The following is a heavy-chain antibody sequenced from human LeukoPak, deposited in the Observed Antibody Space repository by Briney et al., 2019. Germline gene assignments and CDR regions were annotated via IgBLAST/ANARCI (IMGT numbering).Heavy chain of an antibody. V-gene: IGHV1-2*02. CDR3: GRGVQSFDP. CDR2: IRPMTGDT. Sequence: ASVKVSCKASGYNFLAYYIHWVRQAPGQGLEWLGYIRPMTGDTNYAQKFQDRGTFSMDTSTATAYMELRSLRSDDTAFYYCGRGVQSFDPWGQGTLVTVSS. CDR1: GYNFLAYY. J-gene: IGHJ5*02.